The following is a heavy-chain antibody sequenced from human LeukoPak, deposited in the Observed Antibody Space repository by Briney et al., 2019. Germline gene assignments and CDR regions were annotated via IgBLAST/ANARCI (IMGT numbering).Heavy chain of an antibody. Sequence: PSETLSLTCAVYGGSFSGYCWSWIRQPPGKGLEWIGEINHSGSTNYNPSLKSRVTISLDTSKNQFSLKLSSVTAADTAVYYCATLPMIDYGVNNWFDPWGQGTLVTVSS. CDR2: INHSGST. CDR1: GGSFSGYC. D-gene: IGHD4-17*01. J-gene: IGHJ5*02. V-gene: IGHV4-34*01. CDR3: ATLPMIDYGVNNWFDP.